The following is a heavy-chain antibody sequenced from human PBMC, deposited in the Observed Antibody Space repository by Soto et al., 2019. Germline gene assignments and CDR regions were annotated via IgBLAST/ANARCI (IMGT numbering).Heavy chain of an antibody. CDR1: GGSISSYY. CDR3: AGDYYDSSGYPHFDY. J-gene: IGHJ4*02. D-gene: IGHD3-22*01. V-gene: IGHV4-4*07. Sequence: SETLSLTCTVSGGSISSYYWSWIRQPAGKGLEWIGRIYTSGSTNYNPSLKSRVTMSVDTSKNQFSLKLSSVTAADTAVYYCAGDYYDSSGYPHFDYWGQGTLVTVSS. CDR2: IYTSGST.